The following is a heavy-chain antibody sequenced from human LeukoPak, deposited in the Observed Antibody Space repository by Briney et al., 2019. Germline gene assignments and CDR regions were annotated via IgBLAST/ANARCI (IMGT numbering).Heavy chain of an antibody. CDR1: GYTFTSYG. V-gene: IGHV1-18*01. Sequence: GASVKVSRKASGYTFTSYGISWVRPAPGQGLEWMGWISAYNGNTNYEQKYQGRVTMTTDTSTSTAYMELRSLTSDDTAVYFCARDFSSVLGSNWYRPFDYWGQGTLVTVSS. J-gene: IGHJ4*02. CDR2: ISAYNGNT. CDR3: ARDFSSVLGSNWYRPFDY. D-gene: IGHD6-13*01.